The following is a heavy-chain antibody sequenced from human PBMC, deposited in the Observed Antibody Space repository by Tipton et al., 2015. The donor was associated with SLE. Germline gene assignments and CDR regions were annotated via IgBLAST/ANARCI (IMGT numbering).Heavy chain of an antibody. CDR2: VFYGGRY. D-gene: IGHD6-13*01. CDR3: AREGRQQQLVRAHFDY. V-gene: IGHV4-39*07. Sequence: TLSLTCTVSNGSITSLYDYWGWVRQPPGKGLEWLGSVFYGGRYYYNASLRSRVTISVDTSKKQVSLKLSSVTAADTAVYYCAREGRQQQLVRAHFDYWGQGTLVTVSS. CDR1: NGSITSLYDY. J-gene: IGHJ4*02.